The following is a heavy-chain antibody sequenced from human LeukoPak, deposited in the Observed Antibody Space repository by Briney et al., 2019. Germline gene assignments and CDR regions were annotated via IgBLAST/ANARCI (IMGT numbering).Heavy chain of an antibody. D-gene: IGHD2-2*02. J-gene: IGHJ3*01. CDR2: ISPTGAGT. CDR3: AKYTERAFDV. Sequence: GGSLRLSCAASGFTFNGYAMSWVRQAPGKGLGWVSTISPTGAGTYYADSVKGLFTISRDNSKNTLYLEMNSLRAEDTAVYYCAKYTERAFDVWGQGTTVTVSS. CDR1: GFTFNGYA. V-gene: IGHV3-23*01.